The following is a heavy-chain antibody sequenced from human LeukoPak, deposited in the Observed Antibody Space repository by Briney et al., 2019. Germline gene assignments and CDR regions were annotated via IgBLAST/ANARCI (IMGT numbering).Heavy chain of an antibody. J-gene: IGHJ4*02. CDR1: GFTFSDYA. Sequence: GGSLRLSCAASGFTFSDYAIHWVRQAPGKGLEYVSAISTDGGRTFYANSVKGRFTISRDNSKNTLYLQMGSLRGDDMAVYYCARSKGGAGTTVTLDYWGQGTLVTVSS. CDR2: ISTDGGRT. D-gene: IGHD4-17*01. V-gene: IGHV3-64*01. CDR3: ARSKGGAGTTVTLDY.